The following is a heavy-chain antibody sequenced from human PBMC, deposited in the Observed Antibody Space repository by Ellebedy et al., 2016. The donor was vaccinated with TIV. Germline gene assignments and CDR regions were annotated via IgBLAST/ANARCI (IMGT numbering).Heavy chain of an antibody. V-gene: IGHV3-7*01. CDR2: INRVGTET. D-gene: IGHD3-3*02. CDR1: GFSFSDYW. CDR3: ARDSGIRTVDV. Sequence: GESLKISXAASGFSFSDYWMSWVRQVPGKGLEWVANINRVGTETYYVDSVKGRFTASRDNAKKSLYLEMNSLRAEDTALYYCARDSGIRTVDVWGKGTTVTVSS. J-gene: IGHJ6*04.